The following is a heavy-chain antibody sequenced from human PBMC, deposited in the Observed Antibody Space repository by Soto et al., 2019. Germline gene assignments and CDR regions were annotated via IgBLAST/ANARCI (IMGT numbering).Heavy chain of an antibody. CDR1: GGSFSGYY. V-gene: IGHV4-34*01. CDR3: ARHHLTIFGVVITNWFDP. Sequence: SETLSLTCAVCGGSFSGYYWSWIRQPPGKGLEWIGEINHSGSTNYIPSLKSRVTISVDTSKNQFSLKLSSVTAADTAVYYCARHHLTIFGVVITNWFDPWGQGTLVTVSS. J-gene: IGHJ5*02. CDR2: INHSGST. D-gene: IGHD3-3*01.